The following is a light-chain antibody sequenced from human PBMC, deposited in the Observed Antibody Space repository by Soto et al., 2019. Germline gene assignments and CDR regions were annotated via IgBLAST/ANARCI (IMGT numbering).Light chain of an antibody. J-gene: IGKJ3*01. V-gene: IGKV1-39*01. CDR3: PQSYSTLT. CDR1: QSFSRY. Sequence: ESQMTQSPASLSASVCDRVTITCRASQSFSRYLNWYQQKPGKAPTLLIYAASSLQSGVPSRLSGSGSGTDFALTISSLQREEFVPCIWPQSYSTLTFGPGTKVDLK. CDR2: AAS.